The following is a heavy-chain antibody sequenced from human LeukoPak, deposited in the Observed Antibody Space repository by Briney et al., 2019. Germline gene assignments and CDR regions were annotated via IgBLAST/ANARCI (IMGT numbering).Heavy chain of an antibody. CDR1: GGSFSGYY. D-gene: IGHD6-13*01. CDR2: INHSGST. Sequence: SETLSLTCAVYGGSFSGYYWSWIRQPPGKGLEWIGEINHSGSTNYNPSLKSRVTISVDTSKNQFSLKLSSVTAADTAVYYCARGAGYSSSWYLANPYYFDYWGQGTLVTVSS. V-gene: IGHV4-34*01. J-gene: IGHJ4*02. CDR3: ARGAGYSSSWYLANPYYFDY.